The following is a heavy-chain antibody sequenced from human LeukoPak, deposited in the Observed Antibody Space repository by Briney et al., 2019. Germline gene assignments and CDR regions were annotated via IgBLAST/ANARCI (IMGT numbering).Heavy chain of an antibody. V-gene: IGHV3-30*04. CDR2: ISHDGRNT. CDR3: ARDSNSDFWSGYYTNYFDY. D-gene: IGHD3-3*01. Sequence: PGGSLRLSCAASGFTFSQFAVHWVRRAPGKGLEWVADISHDGRNTYYADSVKGRFTISRDNSKNTLYLQMNSLRTEDTAVYYCARDSNSDFWSGYYTNYFDYWGQGTLVTVSS. J-gene: IGHJ4*02. CDR1: GFTFSQFA.